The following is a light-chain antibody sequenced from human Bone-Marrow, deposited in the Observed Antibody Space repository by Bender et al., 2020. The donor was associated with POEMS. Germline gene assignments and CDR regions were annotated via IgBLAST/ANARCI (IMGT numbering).Light chain of an antibody. CDR1: RGDIGDYDY. Sequence: QSVLTQPPSVSGTPGQSITISCTGGRGDIGDYDYVSWYQQHPGKAPKLIIFDVSDRPSGISARFSGSKSDNTASLTISGLQPEDEADYYCMSYTDTSTLVLLGGGTRLTVL. V-gene: IGLV2-14*03. CDR2: DVS. J-gene: IGLJ2*01. CDR3: MSYTDTSTLVL.